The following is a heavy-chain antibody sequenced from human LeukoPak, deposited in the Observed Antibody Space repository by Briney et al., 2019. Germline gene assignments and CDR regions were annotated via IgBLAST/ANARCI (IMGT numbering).Heavy chain of an antibody. Sequence: PGGSLRLSCAASGFTFSSHWMTWVRQAPGKGLEWVANINQDGSERYYVDSAKGRFTISRGNAKNSLYLQMNSLRAEDTAVYYCARDSEYSSSFAFDIWGQGTMVTVSS. CDR2: INQDGSER. CDR1: GFTFSSHW. V-gene: IGHV3-7*01. J-gene: IGHJ3*02. CDR3: ARDSEYSSSFAFDI. D-gene: IGHD6-13*01.